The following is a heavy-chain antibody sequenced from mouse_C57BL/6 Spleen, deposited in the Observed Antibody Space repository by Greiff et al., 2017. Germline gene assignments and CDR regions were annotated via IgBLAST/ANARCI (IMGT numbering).Heavy chain of an antibody. CDR1: GYTFTSYW. J-gene: IGHJ2*01. CDR2: IDPSDSYT. V-gene: IGHV1-50*01. D-gene: IGHD2-5*01. Sequence: QVQLRQPGAELVKPGASVKLSCKASGYTFTSYWMQWVKQRPGQGLEWIGEIDPSDSYTNYNQKFKGKATLTVDPSSSTAYMQLSSLTSEDSAVYYCARSYSNPYYFDYWGQGTTLTVSS. CDR3: ARSYSNPYYFDY.